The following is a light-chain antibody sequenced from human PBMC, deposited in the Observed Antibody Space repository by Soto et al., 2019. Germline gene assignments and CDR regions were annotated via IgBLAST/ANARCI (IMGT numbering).Light chain of an antibody. CDR3: QQYNDWPLS. J-gene: IGKJ4*01. Sequence: DIVMTQSPATLSVSPGERATLSCRASQSVSSNLAWYQQRPGQAPRLLIYGASTRDTGITARISGSGSGTEFTLTISSLQSEDFAVYYCQQYNDWPLSFGGGTKVEIK. CDR2: GAS. V-gene: IGKV3-15*01. CDR1: QSVSSN.